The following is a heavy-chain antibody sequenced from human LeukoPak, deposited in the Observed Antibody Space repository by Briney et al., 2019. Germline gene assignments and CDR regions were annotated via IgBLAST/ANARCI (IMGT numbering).Heavy chain of an antibody. CDR2: IYYSGST. V-gene: IGHV4-59*01. CDR1: GGSISSYY. CDR3: ARDRGYSYGLYYYGMDV. Sequence: SETPSLTCTVSGGSISSYYWSWIRQPPGKGLEWIGYIYYSGSTNYNPSLKSRVTISVDTSKNQFSLKLSSVTAADTAVYYCARDRGYSYGLYYYGMDVWGQGTTVTVSS. J-gene: IGHJ6*02. D-gene: IGHD5-18*01.